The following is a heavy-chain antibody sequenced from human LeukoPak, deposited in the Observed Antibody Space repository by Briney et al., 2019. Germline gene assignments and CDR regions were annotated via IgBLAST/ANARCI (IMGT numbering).Heavy chain of an antibody. V-gene: IGHV3-33*08. J-gene: IGHJ6*02. D-gene: IGHD2-2*01. CDR3: ARELPAPYYGMDV. CDR1: GLAFRNFA. Sequence: GGSLRLSCEASGLAFRNFAMSWVRQAPGKGLEWVAVIWYDGSNKYYADSVKGRFTISRDNSKNTLYLQMNSLRAEDTAVYYCARELPAPYYGMDVWGQGTTVTVSS. CDR2: IWYDGSNK.